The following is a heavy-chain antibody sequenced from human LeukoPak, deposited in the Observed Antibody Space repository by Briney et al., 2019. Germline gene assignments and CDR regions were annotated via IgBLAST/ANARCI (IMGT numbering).Heavy chain of an antibody. V-gene: IGHV3-48*03. CDR3: AEAGPPAFGP. CDR2: ISYSGSTT. Sequence: PGGSLRLPCAASGFTFTNFEMNWVRQAPGKGLEWVSYISYSGSTTSYADSVKGRFTISRDNAKNSLYLQMNSLRAEDTAVYYCAEAGPPAFGPWGQGTLVTGSS. D-gene: IGHD3-16*01. J-gene: IGHJ5*02. CDR1: GFTFTNFE.